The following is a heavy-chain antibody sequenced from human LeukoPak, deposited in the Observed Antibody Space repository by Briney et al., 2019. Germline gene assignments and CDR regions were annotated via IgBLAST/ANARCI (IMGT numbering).Heavy chain of an antibody. CDR3: ARVTIYYDSSGYPTSTADY. V-gene: IGHV4-39*07. Sequence: SETLSLTCTVSGGSISSGDYYWSWIRQPPGKGLEWIGEIYHSGSTNYNPSLKSRVTISVDKSKNQFSLKLSSVTAADTAVYYCARVTIYYDSSGYPTSTADYWGQGTLVTVSS. CDR1: GGSISSGDYY. CDR2: IYHSGST. J-gene: IGHJ4*02. D-gene: IGHD3-22*01.